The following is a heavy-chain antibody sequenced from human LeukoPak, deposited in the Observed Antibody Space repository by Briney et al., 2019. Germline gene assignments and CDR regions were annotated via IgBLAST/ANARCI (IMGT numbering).Heavy chain of an antibody. CDR3: ARDFVGSSSYFDY. D-gene: IGHD6-13*01. CDR2: ISSSSRYI. Sequence: PRGSLRLSCAASGFTFSTYSMNWVRQAPGKGLEWVSSISSSSRYIYYADSVKGRFTISRDNAKNSRYLQMNSLRAEDTAVYYCARDFVGSSSYFDYWAQGPLVTVPS. V-gene: IGHV3-21*01. CDR1: GFTFSTYS. J-gene: IGHJ4*02.